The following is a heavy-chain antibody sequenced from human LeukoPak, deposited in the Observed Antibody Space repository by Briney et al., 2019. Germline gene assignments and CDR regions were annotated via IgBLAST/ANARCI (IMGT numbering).Heavy chain of an antibody. CDR3: ARIVVVVAAPDY. CDR2: ISGSSSYI. Sequence: GGSLRLSCAASGFTFSSYSMNWVRQAPGKGLEWVSSISGSSSYIYYADSVKGRFTISRDNAKNSLYLQMNSLRAEDTAVYYCARIVVVVAAPDYWGQGTLVTVSS. V-gene: IGHV3-21*01. J-gene: IGHJ4*02. D-gene: IGHD2-15*01. CDR1: GFTFSSYS.